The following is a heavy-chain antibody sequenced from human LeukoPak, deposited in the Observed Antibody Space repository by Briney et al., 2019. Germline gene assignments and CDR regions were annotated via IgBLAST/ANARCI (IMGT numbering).Heavy chain of an antibody. D-gene: IGHD3-3*01. V-gene: IGHV3-48*03. J-gene: IGHJ6*03. CDR3: AREPKNDFWSGYYSYHYMDV. CDR2: ISPSATTI. Sequence: GGSLRLSCAASGFTFSSFEMHWVRQAPGKGLEWVSYISPSATTIYYADSVKGRFTISRDNAKNSLYLQMNSLRAEDTAVYYCAREPKNDFWSGYYSYHYMDVWGKGTTVTVSS. CDR1: GFTFSSFE.